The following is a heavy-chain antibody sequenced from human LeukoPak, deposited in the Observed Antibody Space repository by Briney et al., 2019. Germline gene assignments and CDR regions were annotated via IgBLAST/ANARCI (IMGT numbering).Heavy chain of an antibody. Sequence: SETLSLTCTVSGGSISSSSYYWGWIRQLPGKGLEWVGSIYYSGSTYYNPSLKSRVTISVYTSKNQFSLKLSSVTAADTAVYYCARSANIVVVDYWGQGTLVTVSS. CDR3: ARSANIVVVDY. J-gene: IGHJ4*02. CDR1: GGSISSSSYY. D-gene: IGHD3-22*01. CDR2: IYYSGST. V-gene: IGHV4-39*01.